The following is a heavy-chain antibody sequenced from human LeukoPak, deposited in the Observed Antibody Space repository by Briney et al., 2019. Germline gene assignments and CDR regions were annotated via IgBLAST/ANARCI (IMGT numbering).Heavy chain of an antibody. V-gene: IGHV4-59*07. CDR2: IHYSGST. D-gene: IGHD3-16*01. CDR3: AKFGLYYNMDV. J-gene: IGHJ6*02. Sequence: PSDPLSLTCAVSGSSISCFYWTWIRQPPGKGLEFIGQIHYSGSTDYNPSLKSRITMSVDTSKNLFFLSMNSVTAADTAVYYCAKFGLYYNMDVWGQGTTVTVSS. CDR1: GSSISCFY.